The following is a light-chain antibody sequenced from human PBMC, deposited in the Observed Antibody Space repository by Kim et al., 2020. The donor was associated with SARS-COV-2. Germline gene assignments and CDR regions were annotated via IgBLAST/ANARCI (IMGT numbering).Light chain of an antibody. CDR2: DAT. J-gene: IGKJ4*01. CDR1: RGVTNY. CDR3: QQRVNWPLT. Sequence: LSPGERAVRACRASRGVTNYLAWYQQKPGQAPKLLFYDATNRADGIPARFSGSGFATDFTLTISTLEPEDFAVYYCQQRVNWPLTFGGGTKVDIK. V-gene: IGKV3-11*01.